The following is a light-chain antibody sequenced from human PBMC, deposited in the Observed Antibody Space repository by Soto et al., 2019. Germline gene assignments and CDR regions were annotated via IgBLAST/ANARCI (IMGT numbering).Light chain of an antibody. V-gene: IGLV2-14*01. CDR3: SSYTTSSTRV. J-gene: IGLJ1*01. Sequence: QSALTQPASVPGSPGQSITISCTGTSSDVGAYNYVSWYQQHPDKAPKLIIYEVSNRPSGVSSRFSGSKSGNTASLTISGLQVEDEADYFCSSYTTSSTRVFGTGTKLTV. CDR2: EVS. CDR1: SSDVGAYNY.